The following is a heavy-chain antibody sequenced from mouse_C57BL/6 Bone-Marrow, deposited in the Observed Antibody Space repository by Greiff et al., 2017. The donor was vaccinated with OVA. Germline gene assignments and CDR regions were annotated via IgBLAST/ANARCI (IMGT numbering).Heavy chain of an antibody. CDR2: INPSNGGT. Sequence: QVQLQQPGTELVKPGASVKLSCKASGYTFTSYWMHWVKQRPGQGLEWIGNINPSNGGTNYNEKFKSKATLTVDKSSSTAYMQLSSLTSEDSAVYYCARSGITTVVWKYYYAMDYWGQGTSVTVSS. D-gene: IGHD1-1*01. CDR3: ARSGITTVVWKYYYAMDY. CDR1: GYTFTSYW. J-gene: IGHJ4*01. V-gene: IGHV1-53*01.